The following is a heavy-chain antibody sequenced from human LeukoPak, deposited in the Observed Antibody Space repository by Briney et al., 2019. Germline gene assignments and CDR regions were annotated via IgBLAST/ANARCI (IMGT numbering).Heavy chain of an antibody. J-gene: IGHJ5*02. CDR3: ARTEPLAAAGNWFDP. CDR1: GGSISSYY. Sequence: SETLSLTCTVSGGSISSYYWSWIRQPPGKGLEWIGYIYYSGSTNYNPPLKSRVTISVDTSKNQFSLKLSSVTAADTAVYYCARTEPLAAAGNWFDPWGQGTLVTVSS. V-gene: IGHV4-59*08. D-gene: IGHD6-13*01. CDR2: IYYSGST.